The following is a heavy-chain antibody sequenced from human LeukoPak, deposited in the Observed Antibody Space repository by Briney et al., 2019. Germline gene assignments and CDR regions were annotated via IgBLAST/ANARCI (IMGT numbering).Heavy chain of an antibody. CDR1: GYTFTGYY. CDR2: INPNSGGT. CDR3: ASDIAVAGGYAFDI. J-gene: IGHJ3*02. V-gene: IGHV1-2*02. Sequence: GASVKVSCKASGYTFTGYYMHWVRQAPGQGLEWMGWINPNSGGTNYAQKFQGRVTMTEDTSTDTAYMELSSLRSEDTAVYYCASDIAVAGGYAFDIWGQGTMVTVSS. D-gene: IGHD6-19*01.